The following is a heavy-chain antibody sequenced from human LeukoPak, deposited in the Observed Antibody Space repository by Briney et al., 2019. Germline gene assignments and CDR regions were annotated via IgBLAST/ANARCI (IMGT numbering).Heavy chain of an antibody. V-gene: IGHV3-20*04. J-gene: IGHJ4*02. Sequence: PGGSLRLSCAASGFTFDDYAMNWVRQAPGKGLEWVSGINWNGDSTGYADSVKGRFTISRDNAKNSLYLQMNSLRAEDTAVYYCATLPYGSGSYGFDYWGQGTLVTVSS. CDR3: ATLPYGSGSYGFDY. CDR2: INWNGDST. CDR1: GFTFDDYA. D-gene: IGHD3-10*01.